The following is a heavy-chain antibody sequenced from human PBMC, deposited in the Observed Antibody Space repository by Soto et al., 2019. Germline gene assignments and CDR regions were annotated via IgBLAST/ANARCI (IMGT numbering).Heavy chain of an antibody. J-gene: IGHJ4*02. V-gene: IGHV4-31*03. CDR2: IYYSGST. Sequence: SETLSLTCTVSGGSISSGGYYWSWIRQHPGKGLEWIGYIYYSGSTYYNPSLKSRVTISVDTSKNQFSLKLSSVTAADTAVYYCARGGYYDSSSIDYWGQGTLVTVSS. CDR1: GGSISSGGYY. CDR3: ARGGYYDSSSIDY. D-gene: IGHD3-22*01.